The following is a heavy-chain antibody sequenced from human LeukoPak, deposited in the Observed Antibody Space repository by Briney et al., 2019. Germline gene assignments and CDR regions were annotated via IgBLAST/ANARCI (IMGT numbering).Heavy chain of an antibody. CDR3: ARQRGYSSSWYGSMGRGWSMGFDY. CDR2: IYYSGST. J-gene: IGHJ4*02. V-gene: IGHV4-39*01. CDR1: GGSISSSSYY. D-gene: IGHD6-13*01. Sequence: ASETLSLTCTVSGGSISSSSYYWGWIRQPPGKGLEWIGRIYYSGSTYYNPSLKSRVTISVDTSKNQFSLKLSSVTAADTAVYYCARQRGYSSSWYGSMGRGWSMGFDYWGQGTLVTVSS.